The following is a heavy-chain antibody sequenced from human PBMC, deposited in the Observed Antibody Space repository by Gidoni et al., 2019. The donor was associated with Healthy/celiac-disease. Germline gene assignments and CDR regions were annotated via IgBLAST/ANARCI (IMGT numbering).Heavy chain of an antibody. Sequence: EVQLVESGGGLLQTGGSLRPSCAASGFPVSSNYMSWVRPAPGKGLEWVSVSYSGGSTYYADSVKGRFTISRDNSKNTLYLQMNSLRAEDTAVYYCARVLKLLHYYYGMDVWGQGTTVTVSS. J-gene: IGHJ6*02. CDR2: SYSGGST. D-gene: IGHD2-15*01. V-gene: IGHV3-53*01. CDR1: GFPVSSNY. CDR3: ARVLKLLHYYYGMDV.